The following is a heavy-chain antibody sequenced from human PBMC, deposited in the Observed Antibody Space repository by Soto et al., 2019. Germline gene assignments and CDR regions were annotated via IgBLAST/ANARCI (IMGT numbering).Heavy chain of an antibody. V-gene: IGHV4-31*03. CDR1: GGSTSSGGYD. CDR2: IYYTGTT. D-gene: IGHD2-21*02. CDR3: ARDLRLDS. Sequence: PSETLSLTCTVSGGSTSSGGYDWNWIRQHPGKGLEWIAYIYYTGTTYYNPSLKSRVTISIDRSNNQFSLMLSSVTAADTAVYYCARDLRLDSWGPGTLVTVSS. J-gene: IGHJ4*02.